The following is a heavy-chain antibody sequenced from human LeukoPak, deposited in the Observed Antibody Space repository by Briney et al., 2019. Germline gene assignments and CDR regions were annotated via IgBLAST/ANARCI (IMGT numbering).Heavy chain of an antibody. CDR3: ARGSIVVVVAATPMFLHG. Sequence: GASVTVSCKASGYTFTVYYMHWGRQAPGQGREWMGWINPNSGGTNYAQKFQGRVTMTRDTSISTAYMELSRLRSDDTAVYYCARGSIVVVVAATPMFLHGWGQGTLVTVSS. D-gene: IGHD2-15*01. CDR1: GYTFTVYY. CDR2: INPNSGGT. V-gene: IGHV1-2*02. J-gene: IGHJ4*02.